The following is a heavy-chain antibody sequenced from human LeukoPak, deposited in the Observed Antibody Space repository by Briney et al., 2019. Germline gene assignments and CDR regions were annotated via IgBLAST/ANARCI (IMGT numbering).Heavy chain of an antibody. CDR2: INPDSGFT. Sequence: ASVKVSCKASGYKFTHDYMHWVRQAPGQGLEFMGWINPDSGFTNYAQKFKGRVTMTWDTSISTAYLEVRSLTSDDTAVYYCAPTAEAYTSWWKVWGQGTLVTVSS. CDR1: GYKFTHDY. D-gene: IGHD3-16*01. CDR3: APTAEAYTSWWKV. J-gene: IGHJ4*02. V-gene: IGHV1-2*02.